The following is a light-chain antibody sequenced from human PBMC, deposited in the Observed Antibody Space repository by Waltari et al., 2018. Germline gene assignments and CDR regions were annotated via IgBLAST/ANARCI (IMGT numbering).Light chain of an antibody. V-gene: IGKV3-20*01. CDR1: ESVGNL. J-gene: IGKJ2*03. CDR2: DAS. Sequence: EVLLTHSPGTLSLSPGDRATLSCRASESVGNLLAWYQQKPGQAPRLLIYDASTRATDIPDRFSGSGSGTEFTLTISRLEAGDFAMYYCQQYRMTPVSFGQGTKVEIK. CDR3: QQYRMTPVS.